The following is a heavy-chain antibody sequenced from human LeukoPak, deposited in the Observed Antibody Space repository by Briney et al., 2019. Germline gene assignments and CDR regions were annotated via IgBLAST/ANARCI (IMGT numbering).Heavy chain of an antibody. V-gene: IGHV4-59*08. CDR2: IYYSGST. CDR1: GGSISSYY. J-gene: IGHJ3*02. D-gene: IGHD4-17*01. CDR3: AKICDNDYGDYFGAFDI. Sequence: PSETLSLTCTVSGGSISSYYWSWIRQPPGKGLEWIGYIYYSGSTNYNPSLKSRVTISVDTSKNQFSLKLSSVTAADTAVYYCAKICDNDYGDYFGAFDIWGQGTMVTVSS.